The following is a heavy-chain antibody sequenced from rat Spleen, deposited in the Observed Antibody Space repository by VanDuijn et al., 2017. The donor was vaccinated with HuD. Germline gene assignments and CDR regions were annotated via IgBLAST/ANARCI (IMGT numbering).Heavy chain of an antibody. V-gene: IGHV6-6*01. Sequence: EVQVLESGGGLVQPGNSLKLSCATSGFTFSTAWMYWYRQFPEKRLEWVARIKAKSNNYATDYTESVKGRFTISRDDSKSSIYLQMNNLKEEDTAIYYWASRIIRGTDYVMDAWGQGASVTVSS. CDR1: GFTFSTAW. D-gene: IGHD4-3*01. CDR3: ASRIIRGTDYVMDA. CDR2: IKAKSNNYAT. J-gene: IGHJ4*01.